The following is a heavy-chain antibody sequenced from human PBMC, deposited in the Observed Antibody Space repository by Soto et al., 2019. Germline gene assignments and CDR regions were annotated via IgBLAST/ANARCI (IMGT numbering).Heavy chain of an antibody. Sequence: ESGPTLVNPTQTLTLTCTFSGFSLSTDGVRVSWIRQPPGKALEWLGRIDWHADTLYSPSLKTRLTISKETSKNQVVLTMTNMDPADTAIYYCAREIYSSGSYNFDSWGQGTLVTVSS. CDR1: GFSLSTDGVR. J-gene: IGHJ4*02. CDR3: AREIYSSGSYNFDS. CDR2: IDWHADT. D-gene: IGHD3-10*01. V-gene: IGHV2-70*04.